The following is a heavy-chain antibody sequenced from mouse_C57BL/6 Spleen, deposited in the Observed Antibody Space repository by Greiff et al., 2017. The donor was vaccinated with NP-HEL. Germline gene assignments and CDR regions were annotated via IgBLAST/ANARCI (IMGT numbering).Heavy chain of an antibody. V-gene: IGHV5-17*01. Sequence: EVQLVESGGGLVKPGGSLKLSCAASGFTFSDYGMHWVRQAPEKGLEWVAYISSGSSTIYYADTVKGRYTISRDNAKNTLFLQMTSLRSEDTAMYYCASNYYGALDYWGQGTTLTVSS. J-gene: IGHJ2*01. CDR1: GFTFSDYG. CDR3: ASNYYGALDY. D-gene: IGHD1-2*01. CDR2: ISSGSSTI.